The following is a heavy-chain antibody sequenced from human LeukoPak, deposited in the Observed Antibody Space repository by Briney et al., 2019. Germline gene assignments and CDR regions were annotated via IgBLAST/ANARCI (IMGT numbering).Heavy chain of an antibody. V-gene: IGHV4-4*02. CDR1: GGSISSSNW. CDR2: IYRSGSI. D-gene: IGHD2-2*01. CDR3: ARGDCSGTSCYFDY. Sequence: SETLSLTCTVSGGSISSSNWWSWVRQPPGKGLEWIGEIYRSGSINYNPSLKSRVTISIDKSKNQFSLKLSSVTAADTAVYYCARGDCSGTSCYFDYWDQGTLVTVSS. J-gene: IGHJ4*02.